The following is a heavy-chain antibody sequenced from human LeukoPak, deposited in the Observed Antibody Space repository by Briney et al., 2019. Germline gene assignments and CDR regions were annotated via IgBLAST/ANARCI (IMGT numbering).Heavy chain of an antibody. Sequence: GPSLRLSCSVSAFTFSTSVMHWVRPAAGKGLECVSAISSNGDNTYYADSVKGRFTISRDNAKNTLYRQMRRLRADDPAVYFCVRGTGYWGQGTRVTVSS. CDR1: AFTFSTSV. CDR3: VRGTGY. J-gene: IGHJ4*02. V-gene: IGHV3-64D*06. CDR2: ISSNGDNT.